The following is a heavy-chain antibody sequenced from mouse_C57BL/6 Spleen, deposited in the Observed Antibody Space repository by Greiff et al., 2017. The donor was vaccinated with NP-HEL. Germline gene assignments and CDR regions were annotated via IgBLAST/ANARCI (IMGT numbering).Heavy chain of an antibody. CDR3: AKLGDFFDY. D-gene: IGHD4-1*01. Sequence: QVQLQQSGAELVKPGASVKLSCKASGYTFTSYWMQWVKQRPGQGLEWIGEIDPSDSYTNYNQKFKGKATLTVDTSSSTAYMQLSSLTSEDSAVYYCAKLGDFFDYWGQGTTLTVSS. CDR2: IDPSDSYT. CDR1: GYTFTSYW. V-gene: IGHV1-50*01. J-gene: IGHJ2*01.